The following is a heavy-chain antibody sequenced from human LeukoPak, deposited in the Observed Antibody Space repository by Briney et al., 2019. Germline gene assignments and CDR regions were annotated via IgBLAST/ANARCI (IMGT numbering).Heavy chain of an antibody. Sequence: GESLKISCKGSGYSFTTYWIGWVRQMPGKGLEWMGIIYPADSDTRYSPSFQGQVTISADKSISTAYLQWSSLKASDTAMYYCARQRGIVVVPAAGVDWFDPWGQGTLVTVSS. CDR3: ARQRGIVVVPAAGVDWFDP. CDR1: GYSFTTYW. J-gene: IGHJ5*02. V-gene: IGHV5-51*01. CDR2: IYPADSDT. D-gene: IGHD2-2*01.